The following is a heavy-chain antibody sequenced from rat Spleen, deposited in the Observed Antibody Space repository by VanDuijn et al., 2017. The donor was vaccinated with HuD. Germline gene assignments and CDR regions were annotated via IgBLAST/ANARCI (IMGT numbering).Heavy chain of an antibody. Sequence: EVQLVESGGGLVQPGRSLKLSCAASGFTFSNYAMAWVRQTPTKGLEWVATISYDGSSTYYRDSVKGRFTISRDNVESTLYLQMNSLRSEDTATYFCTRENWVFDYWGQGVMVTVSS. CDR1: GFTFSNYA. J-gene: IGHJ2*01. D-gene: IGHD5-1*01. V-gene: IGHV5-7*01. CDR2: ISYDGSST. CDR3: TRENWVFDY.